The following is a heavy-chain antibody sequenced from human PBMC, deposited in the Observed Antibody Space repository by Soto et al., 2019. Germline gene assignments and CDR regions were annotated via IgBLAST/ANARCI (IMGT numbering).Heavy chain of an antibody. CDR1: GDSVSSNSAA. Sequence: SQTLSLTCAISGDSVSSNSAAWNWIRQSPSRGLEWLGRTYYRSKWYNDYAVSVKSRITINPDTSKNQFSLQLNSVTPEDTAVYYCARDTKDELLTYYYYYMDVWGKGTTVTVSS. CDR3: ARDTKDELLTYYYYYMDV. J-gene: IGHJ6*03. D-gene: IGHD2-15*01. V-gene: IGHV6-1*01. CDR2: TYYRSKWYN.